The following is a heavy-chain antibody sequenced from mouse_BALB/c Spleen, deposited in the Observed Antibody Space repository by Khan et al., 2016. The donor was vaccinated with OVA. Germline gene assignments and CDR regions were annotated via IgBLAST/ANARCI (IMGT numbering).Heavy chain of an antibody. D-gene: IGHD1-1*01. CDR2: ITSGGSYT. CDR3: TRDRNDYGSSFYFDY. J-gene: IGHJ2*01. Sequence: EVELVESGGGLVKPGGSLRLSCEASGFTFSSYSMSWVRQTPEKRLEWVATITSGGSYTYYPDSLQGRFTISIDNAKNTLYLQMSSLKSEDTAIYYSTRDRNDYGSSFYFDYWGQGTTLTVSS. CDR1: GFTFSSYS. V-gene: IGHV5-6-4*01.